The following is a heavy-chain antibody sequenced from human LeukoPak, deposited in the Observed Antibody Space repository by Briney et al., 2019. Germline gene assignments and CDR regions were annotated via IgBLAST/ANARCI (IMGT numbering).Heavy chain of an antibody. CDR3: ARDGTAAGLYFDL. Sequence: GGSLRLSCEVSGFTFTDYWMNWVRQAPGKGPEWVASIRQDGSEKTHVDSVKGRFTISRVNTKSSLSLQLNGLRAEDTAVYYCARDGTAAGLYFDLWGQGTLVTVSS. D-gene: IGHD6-13*01. V-gene: IGHV3-7*01. CDR1: GFTFTDYW. J-gene: IGHJ4*01. CDR2: IRQDGSEK.